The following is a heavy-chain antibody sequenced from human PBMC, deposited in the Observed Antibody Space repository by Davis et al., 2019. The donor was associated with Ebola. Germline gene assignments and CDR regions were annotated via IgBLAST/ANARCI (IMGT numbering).Heavy chain of an antibody. V-gene: IGHV1-69*04. CDR2: IIPIVDRP. CDR1: GGTFSNSA. D-gene: IGHD5-18*01. J-gene: IGHJ4*02. Sequence: SVKVSCKASGGTFSNSAFSWVRQAPGQGLEWMGRIIPIVDRPHYAQNFQGRVTITADKSTYTVYMELSSLRSEDTAVYYCARGILAEGLDSWGQGTLVSVSS. CDR3: ARGILAEGLDS.